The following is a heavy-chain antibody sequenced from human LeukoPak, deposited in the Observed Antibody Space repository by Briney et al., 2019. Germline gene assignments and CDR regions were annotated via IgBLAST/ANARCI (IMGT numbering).Heavy chain of an antibody. CDR2: IYYSGST. V-gene: IGHV4-30-4*02. D-gene: IGHD3-3*01. Sequence: SETLSLTCTVSGGSISSGDYYWSWIRQPPGKGLEWIGYIYYSGSTYYNPSLKSRVTISVDTSKNQFSLKLSSVTAADTAVYYCAGAPSIFGVVITKPLPYYYYGMDVWGQGTTVTVSS. CDR1: GGSISSGDYY. CDR3: AGAPSIFGVVITKPLPYYYYGMDV. J-gene: IGHJ6*02.